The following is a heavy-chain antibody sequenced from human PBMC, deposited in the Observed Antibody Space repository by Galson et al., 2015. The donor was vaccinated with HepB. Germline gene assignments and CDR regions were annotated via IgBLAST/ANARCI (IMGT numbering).Heavy chain of an antibody. D-gene: IGHD3-22*01. V-gene: IGHV3-66*01. Sequence: SLRLSCAASGFTVSSSYMSWVRHTPGKGLECVSVIYGGGSTFYADSVQGRFTISSDNFKNTLHLQMNSLRAEDTAVYYCAKDTYHDSSGYYHSDCWGLGTLVTASS. CDR1: GFTVSSSY. CDR2: IYGGGST. J-gene: IGHJ4*02. CDR3: AKDTYHDSSGYYHSDC.